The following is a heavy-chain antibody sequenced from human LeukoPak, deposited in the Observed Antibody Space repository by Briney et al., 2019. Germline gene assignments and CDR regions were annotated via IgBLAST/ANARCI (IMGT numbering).Heavy chain of an antibody. Sequence: GGSLRLSCAASGFTFSSYAMSWVRQAPGKGLEWVSAISGSGGSTYYADSVKGRFTISRDNSKNTLYLQMNSLRAEDTAVYYCAKGDRITGTTSTFFGYWGQGTLVTVSS. CDR1: GFTFSSYA. CDR2: ISGSGGST. CDR3: AKGDRITGTTSTFFGY. V-gene: IGHV3-23*01. J-gene: IGHJ4*02. D-gene: IGHD1-7*01.